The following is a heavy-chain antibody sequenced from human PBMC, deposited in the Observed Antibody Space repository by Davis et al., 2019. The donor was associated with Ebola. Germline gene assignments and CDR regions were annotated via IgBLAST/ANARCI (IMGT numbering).Heavy chain of an antibody. Sequence: GESLKISCQDSGNSFTSHWIGWVRQMPGKGLEWMAIIYTGDSDTRYSPSFRGQVTISADKSIKTAFLQWSSLKASDTAMYYCASLRRTITGMDDAFDIWGQGTMVTVSS. CDR1: GNSFTSHW. V-gene: IGHV5-51*01. J-gene: IGHJ3*02. D-gene: IGHD1-20*01. CDR2: IYTGDSDT. CDR3: ASLRRTITGMDDAFDI.